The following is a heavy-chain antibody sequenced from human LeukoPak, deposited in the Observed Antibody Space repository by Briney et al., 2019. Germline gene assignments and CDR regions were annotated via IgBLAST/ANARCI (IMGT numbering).Heavy chain of an antibody. CDR1: GYTFTGYY. CDR3: ARDALVTIFGVVTSRGNWFDP. J-gene: IGHJ5*02. D-gene: IGHD3-3*01. Sequence: ASVKVSCKASGYTFTGYYMHWVRQAPGQGLERMGWINPNSGGTNYAQKFQGRVTMTRDTSISTAYMELSRLRSDDTAVYYCARDALVTIFGVVTSRGNWFDPWGQGTLVTVSS. CDR2: INPNSGGT. V-gene: IGHV1-2*02.